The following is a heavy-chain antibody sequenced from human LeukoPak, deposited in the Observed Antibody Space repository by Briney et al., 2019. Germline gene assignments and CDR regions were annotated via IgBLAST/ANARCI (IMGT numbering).Heavy chain of an antibody. Sequence: ASVKVSCKASGYIFTDYAIHWLRQAPGQRPEWTGWMNAGNGNTKYSQKFQGRITLIRDTSAATAYMEVSSLRHDDPAVYYCARGRGTSGSKRDFYYCYYMDVWGKGTTVTVSS. CDR3: ARGRGTSGSKRDFYYCYYMDV. D-gene: IGHD2-15*01. CDR2: MNAGNGNT. CDR1: GYIFTDYA. V-gene: IGHV1-3*01. J-gene: IGHJ6*03.